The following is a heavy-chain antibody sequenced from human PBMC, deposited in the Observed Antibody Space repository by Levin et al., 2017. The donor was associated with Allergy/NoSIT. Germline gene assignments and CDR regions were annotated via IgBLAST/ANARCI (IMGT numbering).Heavy chain of an antibody. Sequence: GESLKISCAASGFTFSDYYMSWIRQAPGKGLEWVSYISSSGSTIYYADSVKGRFTISRDNAKNSLYLQMNSLRAEDTAVYYCARDSVTTSPVDYWGQGTLVTVSS. V-gene: IGHV3-11*01. CDR1: GFTFSDYY. J-gene: IGHJ4*02. CDR2: ISSSGSTI. D-gene: IGHD4-17*01. CDR3: ARDSVTTSPVDY.